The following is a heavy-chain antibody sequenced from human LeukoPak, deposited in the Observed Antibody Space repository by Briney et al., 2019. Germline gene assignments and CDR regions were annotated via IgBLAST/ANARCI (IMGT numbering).Heavy chain of an antibody. J-gene: IGHJ4*02. CDR1: GFTFSSYS. V-gene: IGHV3-21*01. Sequence: PGGSLRLSCAASGFTFSSYSMNWVRQAPGKGLEWVSSISSSSSYIYYADSVKGRFTISRDNAKNSLYLQMNSRRAEDTAVYYCAKDLGAVLLWLKPPGYWGQGTLVTVSS. CDR3: AKDLGAVLLWLKPPGY. D-gene: IGHD3-10*01. CDR2: ISSSSSYI.